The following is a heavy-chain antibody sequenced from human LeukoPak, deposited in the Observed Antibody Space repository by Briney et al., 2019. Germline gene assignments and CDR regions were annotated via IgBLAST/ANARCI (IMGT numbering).Heavy chain of an antibody. CDR3: AKKQFGAMVREVTFDY. CDR2: ISGSGGST. D-gene: IGHD3-10*01. Sequence: GGSLRLSCAASGFTFSSYAMSWVRQAPGKGLEWVSAISGSGGSTYYADSVKGRFTISRDNSKNTLYLQMNSLRAEDTAVYYCAKKQFGAMVREVTFDYWGQGTLVTVSS. J-gene: IGHJ4*02. V-gene: IGHV3-23*01. CDR1: GFTFSSYA.